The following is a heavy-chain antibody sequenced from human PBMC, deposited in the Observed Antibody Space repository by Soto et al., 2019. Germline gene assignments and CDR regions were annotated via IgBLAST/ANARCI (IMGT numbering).Heavy chain of an antibody. V-gene: IGHV4-30-4*01. J-gene: IGHJ6*02. D-gene: IGHD2-8*02. CDR3: ARDSRTPSGGMDV. Sequence: SETLSLTCTVSGSSLNSGDYHWTWIRQSPGKGLEWIGAIYYGASTYYNPSLVSRLHMSVDTSKNQFSLKLTSVTAADPAVYYCARDSRTPSGGMDVRGQGTTVTVSS. CDR2: IYYGAST. CDR1: GSSLNSGDYH.